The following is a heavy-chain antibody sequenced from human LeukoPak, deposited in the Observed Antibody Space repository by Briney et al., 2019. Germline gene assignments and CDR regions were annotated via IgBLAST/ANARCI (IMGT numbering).Heavy chain of an antibody. CDR3: AKGAKRDPGDYYYYYGMDV. J-gene: IGHJ6*02. D-gene: IGHD3-10*01. CDR1: GFTFSTYA. V-gene: IGHV3-23*01. Sequence: PGGSLRLSCAASGFTFSTYAMSWVRQAPGKGLEWVSAISGSGGSTYYADSVKGRFTISRDNSKNTLYLQMNSLRAEDTAVYYCAKGAKRDPGDYYYYYGMDVWGQGTTVTVSS. CDR2: ISGSGGST.